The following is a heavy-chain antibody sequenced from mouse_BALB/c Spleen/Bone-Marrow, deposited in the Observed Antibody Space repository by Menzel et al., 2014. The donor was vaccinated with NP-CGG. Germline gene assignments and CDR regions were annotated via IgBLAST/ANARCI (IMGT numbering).Heavy chain of an antibody. J-gene: IGHJ3*01. Sequence: LVESGPELMKPGASVKISCKASGYSFASYYIHWVKQNHGKSLEWIGYIDPFNGVTIYNQKFKGKAALTAVKSSSTAYMHLSSLTSEDSAVYYCARRVITTGPGFAYWGQGTLVTVSA. CDR3: ARRVITTGPGFAY. V-gene: IGHV1-28*01. D-gene: IGHD2-4*01. CDR2: IDPFNGVT. CDR1: GYSFASYY.